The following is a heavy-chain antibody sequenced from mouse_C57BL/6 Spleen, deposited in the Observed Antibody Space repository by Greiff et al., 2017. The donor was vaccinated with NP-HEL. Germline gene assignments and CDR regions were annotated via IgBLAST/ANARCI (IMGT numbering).Heavy chain of an antibody. CDR1: GFTFSDYG. Sequence: DVQLQESGGGLVQPGGSLKLSCAASGFTFSDYGMAWVRQAPRKGPEWVAFISNLAYSIYYADTVTGRFTISRENAKNTLYLEMSSLRSEDTAMYYCARDYGSPGLFDVWGTGTTVTVSS. CDR3: ARDYGSPGLFDV. D-gene: IGHD1-1*01. J-gene: IGHJ1*03. CDR2: ISNLAYSI. V-gene: IGHV5-15*01.